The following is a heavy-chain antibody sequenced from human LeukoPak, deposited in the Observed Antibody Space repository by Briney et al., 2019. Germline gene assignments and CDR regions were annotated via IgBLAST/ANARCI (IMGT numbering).Heavy chain of an antibody. CDR3: AKAGVISGWDY. V-gene: IGHV3-23*01. J-gene: IGHJ4*02. CDR1: GSTLSNYP. Sequence: GGSLRLSCAASGSTLSNYPMGWVRQAPVKGLEWLSAIGEEKSGSWTKSADSVKGRFTISRDNSENTLYLQMGSLTVEDTAVYYCAKAGVISGWDYWGQGVLVTVSS. D-gene: IGHD3-3*02. CDR2: IGEEKSGSWT.